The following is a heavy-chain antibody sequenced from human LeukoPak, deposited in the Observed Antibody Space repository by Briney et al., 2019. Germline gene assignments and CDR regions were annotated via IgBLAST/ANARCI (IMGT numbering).Heavy chain of an antibody. V-gene: IGHV4-34*01. CDR3: ARGVPAVMSRYYYGSGSYNWFDP. J-gene: IGHJ5*02. CDR1: GGSFSGYY. Sequence: PSETLSLTCAVYGGSFSGYYWSWIRQPPGKGLEWIGEINHSGSTNYNPSLKSRVTISVDTSKNQFSLKLSSVTAADTAVYYCARGVPAVMSRYYYGSGSYNWFDPWGQGTLVTVSS. D-gene: IGHD3-10*01. CDR2: INHSGST.